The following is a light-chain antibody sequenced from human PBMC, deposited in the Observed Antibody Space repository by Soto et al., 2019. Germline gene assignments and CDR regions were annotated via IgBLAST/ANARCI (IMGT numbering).Light chain of an antibody. CDR1: QSVSSY. CDR2: DAS. V-gene: IGKV3-11*01. CDR3: QQRSNWPPWT. Sequence: EIVLTQSPATLSLSPGERATLSCRASQSVSSYLAWYQQKPGQAPRLLIYDASNRATGIPARFSGSGSGTDFTLTTRSLEPEDLAVYYCQQRSNWPPWTFGQGTKVEIK. J-gene: IGKJ1*01.